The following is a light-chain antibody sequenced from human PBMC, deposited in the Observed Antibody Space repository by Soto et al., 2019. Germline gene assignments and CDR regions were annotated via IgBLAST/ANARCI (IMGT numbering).Light chain of an antibody. Sequence: QSALTQPPSASGSLGQSVTISCTGTRSDVGGYEYVSWYQQHPGKAPKLMIYEVTKRPSGVPDRFSGSKSGNTASLTVSGLQAEDEGDYYCSSYAGNKHVFGTGTKVTVL. CDR2: EVT. CDR3: SSYAGNKHV. J-gene: IGLJ1*01. CDR1: RSDVGGYEY. V-gene: IGLV2-8*01.